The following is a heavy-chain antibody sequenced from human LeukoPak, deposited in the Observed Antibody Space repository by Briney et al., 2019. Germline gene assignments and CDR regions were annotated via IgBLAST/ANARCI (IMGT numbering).Heavy chain of an antibody. CDR3: ARGQWLAIDY. Sequence: SETLSLTCAVYGGSFSGYYWSWIRQPPGKGLEWIGEINHSGSTNYNPSLKSRVTISVDTSKNQFSLKLSSVTAADTAVYYCARGQWLAIDYWGRGTLVTVSS. CDR2: INHSGST. CDR1: GGSFSGYY. V-gene: IGHV4-34*01. D-gene: IGHD6-19*01. J-gene: IGHJ4*02.